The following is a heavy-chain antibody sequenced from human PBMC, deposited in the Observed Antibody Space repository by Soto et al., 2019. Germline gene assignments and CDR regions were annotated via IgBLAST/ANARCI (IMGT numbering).Heavy chain of an antibody. J-gene: IGHJ4*02. CDR1: GFTFSSYA. V-gene: IGHV3-23*01. CDR3: AKDTDRRLERGPDYLDYFDY. Sequence: QPGGSLRLSCAASGFTFSSYAMSWVRQAPGKGLEWVSAISGSGGSTYYADSVKGRFTISRDNSKNTLYLQMNSLRAEDTAVYYCAKDTDRRLERGPDYLDYFDYWGQGTLVTVSS. CDR2: ISGSGGST. D-gene: IGHD1-1*01.